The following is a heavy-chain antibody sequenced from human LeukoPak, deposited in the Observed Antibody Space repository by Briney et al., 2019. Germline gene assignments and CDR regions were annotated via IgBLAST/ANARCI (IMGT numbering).Heavy chain of an antibody. Sequence: ASVNGSCKASGDTFTGYGISWGRQAPRERVEWMGWISAYNGNTNYAQKLQGRVTMTTDTSTSTAYMELRSLRSDDTAVYYCARDGIVGATSDGWFDAWGQGTPVTVSS. D-gene: IGHD1-26*01. CDR2: ISAYNGNT. CDR3: ARDGIVGATSDGWFDA. CDR1: GDTFTGYG. J-gene: IGHJ5*01. V-gene: IGHV1-18*01.